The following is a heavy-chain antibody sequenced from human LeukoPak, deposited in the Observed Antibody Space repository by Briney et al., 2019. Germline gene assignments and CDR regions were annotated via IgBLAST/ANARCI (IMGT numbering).Heavy chain of an antibody. V-gene: IGHV3-53*01. J-gene: IGHJ5*02. CDR1: GFTFSIYG. CDR2: IYSGGST. Sequence: PGGSLRLSCAASGFTFSIYGMHCVRQAPGEGREWVSVIYSGGSTYDADSVKGRFTISRDNSKNTLYLQMNSVRAEDTAVYYCARAEGYGVGFDPWGQGTLVTVSS. D-gene: IGHD4-17*01. CDR3: ARAEGYGVGFDP.